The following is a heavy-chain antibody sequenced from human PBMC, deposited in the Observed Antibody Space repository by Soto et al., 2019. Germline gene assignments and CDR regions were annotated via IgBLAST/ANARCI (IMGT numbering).Heavy chain of an antibody. D-gene: IGHD6-19*01. CDR2: ITPFFGTA. V-gene: IGHV1-69*12. CDR1: GGTFSNYA. Sequence: QVQLVQSGAEVKKPGSSVKVSCKASGGTFSNYAISWVRQAPGQGLEWMGGITPFFGTANYAQKFQGRVTITADESMSTAYMELSRLRSEDTAAYYCAQTLGSAVAGPGRFDLWGRGTLVTVSS. CDR3: AQTLGSAVAGPGRFDL. J-gene: IGHJ2*01.